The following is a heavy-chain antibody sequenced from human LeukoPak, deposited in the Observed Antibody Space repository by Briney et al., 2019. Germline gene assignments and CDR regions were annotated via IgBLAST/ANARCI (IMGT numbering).Heavy chain of an antibody. D-gene: IGHD6-6*01. CDR3: ARDKLGSSSSGLD. Sequence: GRSLRLSCAASGFTFSSYAMSWVRQAPGKGLEWVSAISGSGGSTYYADSVKGRFTISRDNAKNSLYLQMNSLRAEDTAVYYCARDKLGSSSSGLDWGQGTLVTVSS. CDR2: ISGSGGST. V-gene: IGHV3-23*01. J-gene: IGHJ4*02. CDR1: GFTFSSYA.